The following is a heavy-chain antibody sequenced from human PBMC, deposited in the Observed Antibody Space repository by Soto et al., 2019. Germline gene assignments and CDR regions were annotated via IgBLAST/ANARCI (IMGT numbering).Heavy chain of an antibody. CDR3: ARGLLWFGELLPPALSYYYYGMDV. V-gene: IGHV4-34*01. J-gene: IGHJ6*02. CDR2: INHSGST. CDR1: GGSFSGYY. D-gene: IGHD3-10*01. Sequence: SETLSLTCAVYGGSFSGYYWSWIRQPPGKGLEWIGEINHSGSTNYNPSLKSRVTISVDTSKNQFSLKLSSVTAADTAVYYCARGLLWFGELLPPALSYYYYGMDVWGQGTTVT.